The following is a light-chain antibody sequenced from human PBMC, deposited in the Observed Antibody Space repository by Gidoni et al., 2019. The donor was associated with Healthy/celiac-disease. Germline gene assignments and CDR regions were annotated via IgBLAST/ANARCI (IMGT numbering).Light chain of an antibody. CDR2: GAS. CDR3: QQYGSSLFI. CDR1: QSVSSSY. Sequence: EIVLTQSPGTLSLSPGERATLSCRASQSVSSSYLAWYQQKPGQAPRLLIYGASSRATGIPDRFSGSGSGTDFTLTISRLEPEDFAVYHCQQYGSSLFIFGQGTRLEIK. J-gene: IGKJ5*01. V-gene: IGKV3-20*01.